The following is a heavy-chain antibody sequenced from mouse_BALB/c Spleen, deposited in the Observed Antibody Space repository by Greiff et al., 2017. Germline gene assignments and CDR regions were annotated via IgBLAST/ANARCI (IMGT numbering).Heavy chain of an antibody. J-gene: IGHJ4*01. CDR2: IYPYNGGT. Sequence: EVQLQQSGPELVKPGASVKISCKASGYTFTDYNMHWVKQSHGKSLEWIGYIYPYNGGTGYNQKFKSKATLTVDNSSSTAYMELRSLTSEDSAVYYCASGGNYEDYAMDYWGQGTSVTVSS. V-gene: IGHV1S29*02. CDR1: GYTFTDYN. D-gene: IGHD2-1*01. CDR3: ASGGNYEDYAMDY.